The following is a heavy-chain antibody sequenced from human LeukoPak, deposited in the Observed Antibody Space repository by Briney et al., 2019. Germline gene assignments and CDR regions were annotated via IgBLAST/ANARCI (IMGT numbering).Heavy chain of an antibody. D-gene: IGHD5-24*01. V-gene: IGHV1-45*02. J-gene: IGHJ4*02. CDR1: GYTFTYRY. Sequence: ASVKVSCTASGYTFTYRYLHWVRQAPGQALEWMGWITPFNGNTNYAQKFQDRVTITRDRSMSTAYMELSSLRSEDTAMYYCANGPDGYNTYWGQGTLVTVSS. CDR3: ANGPDGYNTY. CDR2: ITPFNGNT.